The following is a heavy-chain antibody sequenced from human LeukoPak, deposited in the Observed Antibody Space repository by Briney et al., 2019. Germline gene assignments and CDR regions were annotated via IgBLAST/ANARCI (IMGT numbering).Heavy chain of an antibody. J-gene: IGHJ6*03. CDR1: GFTFSIYG. CDR3: AKGRGWEASYYYYYMDV. Sequence: PGGSLRLSCVASGFTFSIYGMHWVRQAPGKGLEWVAFIRYDGSSIYSAESVKGRFTISRDNSKNTLYLQMNSLRAEDTAVYYCAKGRGWEASYYYYYMDVWGKGTTVTISS. D-gene: IGHD1-26*01. V-gene: IGHV3-30*02. CDR2: IRYDGSSI.